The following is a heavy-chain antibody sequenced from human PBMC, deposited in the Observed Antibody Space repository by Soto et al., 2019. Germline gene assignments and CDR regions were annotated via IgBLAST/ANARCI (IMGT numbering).Heavy chain of an antibody. CDR1: GFTFSSYS. V-gene: IGHV3-48*02. J-gene: IGHJ6*02. CDR2: ISSSSSTI. CDR3: ARDDGSGSYDYYGMDV. Sequence: LRLSCAASGFTFSSYSMNWVRQAPGKGLEWVSYISSSSSTIYYADSVKGRFTISRDNAKNSLYLQMSSLRDEDTAVYYCARDDGSGSYDYYGMDVWGQGTTVTVSS. D-gene: IGHD3-10*01.